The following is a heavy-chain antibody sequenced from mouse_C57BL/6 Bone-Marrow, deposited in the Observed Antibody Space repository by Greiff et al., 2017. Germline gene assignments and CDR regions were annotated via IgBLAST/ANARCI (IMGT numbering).Heavy chain of an antibody. D-gene: IGHD1-1*01. CDR3: ARYYSSSLYAMDY. J-gene: IGHJ4*01. V-gene: IGHV1-64*01. CDR2: FHPNSGST. CDR1: GYTFTSYW. Sequence: VPLQQPGAELVKPGASVKLSCKASGYTFTSYWMHWVKQRPGQGLEWIGMFHPNSGSTNYNEKFKSKATLTVDKSSSTAYMQLSSLTSEDSAVYYCARYYSSSLYAMDYWGQGTSVTVSS.